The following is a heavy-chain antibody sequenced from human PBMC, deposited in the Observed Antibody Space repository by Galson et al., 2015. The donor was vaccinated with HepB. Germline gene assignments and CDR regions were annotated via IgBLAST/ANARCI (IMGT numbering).Heavy chain of an antibody. CDR2: FDPEDGET. CDR1: GYTLTELS. CDR3: ATGAHYDCWSGPSGVFDI. Sequence: SVKVSCKVSGYTLTELSMNWVRQAPGKGLEWMGGFDPEDGETIYAQKFQGRVTMTEDTSTDTAYMELSSLRSEDTAVYYCATGAHYDCWSGPSGVFDIWGQGTMVTVSS. V-gene: IGHV1-24*01. D-gene: IGHD3-3*01. J-gene: IGHJ3*02.